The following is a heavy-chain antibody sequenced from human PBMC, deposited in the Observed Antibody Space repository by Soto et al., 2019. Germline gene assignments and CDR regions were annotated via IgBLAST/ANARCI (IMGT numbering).Heavy chain of an antibody. V-gene: IGHV2-5*01. CDR1: GFSLRTSGVG. CDR2: IYWNDDK. J-gene: IGHJ5*02. D-gene: IGHD6-19*01. CDR3: AKSGSSGWYGWFDP. Sequence: YGRTLGNPTRTLTLTCIFSGFSLRTSGVGVGWMSHNPGKALEWLGFIYWNDDKRYSPSLKSRLTITKDTSKNQVVLTMTNMDPVDTATYYCAKSGSSGWYGWFDPWGQGTMVTVSS.